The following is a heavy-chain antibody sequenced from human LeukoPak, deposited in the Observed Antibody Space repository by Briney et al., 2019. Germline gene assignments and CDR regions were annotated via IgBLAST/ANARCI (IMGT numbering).Heavy chain of an antibody. Sequence: ASVKVSCKASGYTFTNYGFSWVRQAPGQGLECMGWISAYNGDTNYAQKLQGRVTMTTDTSTSTAYMELRSLRSDDTAVYYCARSAYDFWSGYTIRGYYYYYYMDVWGKGTTVTVSS. CDR2: ISAYNGDT. J-gene: IGHJ6*03. D-gene: IGHD3-3*01. V-gene: IGHV1-18*01. CDR1: GYTFTNYG. CDR3: ARSAYDFWSGYTIRGYYYYYYMDV.